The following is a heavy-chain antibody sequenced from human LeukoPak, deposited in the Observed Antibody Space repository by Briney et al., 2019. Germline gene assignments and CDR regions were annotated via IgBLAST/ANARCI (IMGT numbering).Heavy chain of an antibody. J-gene: IGHJ6*03. CDR2: INHSGST. V-gene: IGHV4-34*01. CDR3: ARRGKVSSSWYFDYYYMDV. CDR1: GGSFSGYY. Sequence: PSETLSLTCAVYGGSFSGYYWSRIRQPPGKGLEWIGEINHSGSTNYNPSLKSRVTISVDTSKNQFSLKLSSVTAADTAVYYCARRGKVSSSWYFDYYYMDVWGKGTTVTVSS. D-gene: IGHD6-13*01.